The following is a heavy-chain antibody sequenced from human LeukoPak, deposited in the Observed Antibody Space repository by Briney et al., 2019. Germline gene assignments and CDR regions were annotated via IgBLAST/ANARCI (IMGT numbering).Heavy chain of an antibody. D-gene: IGHD3-10*01. CDR1: GYSFTSYW. J-gene: IGHJ4*02. CDR3: ARHSGSYKDLPTDY. V-gene: IGHV5-10-1*01. CDR2: IDPSDSYT. Sequence: GESLKISCKGSGYSFTSYWISWVRQMPGKGLEWMGRIDPSDSYTNYSPSLQGHVTTSADKSISTAYLQWSSLKASDTAMYYCARHSGSYKDLPTDYWGQGTLVTVSS.